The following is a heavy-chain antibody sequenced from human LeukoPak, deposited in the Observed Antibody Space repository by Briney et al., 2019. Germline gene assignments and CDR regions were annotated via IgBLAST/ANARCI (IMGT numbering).Heavy chain of an antibody. CDR3: ALVVVAATSAY. Sequence: GGSLRLSCAAPGFTFSSYSMNWVRQAPGKGLEWVSAISGSGGSTYYADSVKSRFTISRDNSKNTLYLQMNSLRAEDTAVYYCALVVVAATSAYWGQGTLVTVSS. J-gene: IGHJ4*02. D-gene: IGHD2-15*01. V-gene: IGHV3-23*01. CDR2: ISGSGGST. CDR1: GFTFSSYS.